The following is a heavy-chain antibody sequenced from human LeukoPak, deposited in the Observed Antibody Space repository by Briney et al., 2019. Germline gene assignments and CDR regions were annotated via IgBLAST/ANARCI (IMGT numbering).Heavy chain of an antibody. V-gene: IGHV3-48*04. Sequence: GGSLRLSCAASEFTFSSFAMSWVRQAPGKELEWLSYINIGGTNTHYADSVKGRFTISRDNAKKSLYLEMNNLRAEDMAVYYCATDGAGFDTWGQGVLVTVSS. CDR3: ATDGAGFDT. CDR1: EFTFSSFA. J-gene: IGHJ5*02. CDR2: INIGGTNT.